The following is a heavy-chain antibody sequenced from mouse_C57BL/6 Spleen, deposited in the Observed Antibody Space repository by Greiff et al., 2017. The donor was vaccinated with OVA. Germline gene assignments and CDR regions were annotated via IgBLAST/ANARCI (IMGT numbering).Heavy chain of an antibody. Sequence: DVHLVESGGGLVKPGGSLKLSCAASGFTFSSYAMSWVRQTPEKRLEWVATISDGGSYTYYPDNVKGRFTISRDNAKNNLYLQMSHLKSEDTAMYYCARGGDSSGLDYWGQGTTLTVSS. V-gene: IGHV5-4*01. D-gene: IGHD3-2*02. CDR1: GFTFSSYA. CDR2: ISDGGSYT. CDR3: ARGGDSSGLDY. J-gene: IGHJ2*01.